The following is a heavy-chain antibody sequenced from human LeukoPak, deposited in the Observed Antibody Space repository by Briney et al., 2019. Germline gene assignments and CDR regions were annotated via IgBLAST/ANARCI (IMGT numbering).Heavy chain of an antibody. CDR2: IYYSGST. CDR1: GGSLSSYY. Sequence: PSETLSLTCTVSGGSLSSYYWSWLRQPPGKGLEWIGYIYYSGSTNYNPSLKSRVTISVDTSKNQFSLKLSSVTAADTAVYYCARVSYSGWYYFDYWGQGTLVTVSS. D-gene: IGHD6-19*01. V-gene: IGHV4-59*01. J-gene: IGHJ4*02. CDR3: ARVSYSGWYYFDY.